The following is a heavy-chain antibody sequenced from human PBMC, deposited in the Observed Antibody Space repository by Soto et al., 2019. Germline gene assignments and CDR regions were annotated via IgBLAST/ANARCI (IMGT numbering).Heavy chain of an antibody. CDR1: GFTFSSYA. V-gene: IGHV3-23*01. CDR3: AKDSWHIVATGVGKFDY. D-gene: IGHD5-12*01. J-gene: IGHJ4*02. Sequence: EVQLLESGGGLVQPGGSLRLSCAASGFTFSSYAMSWVRQAPGKGLEWVSAISGSGGSTYYADSVKGRFTISRDNSKNTLYLQMNSLRAEDTAVYYCAKDSWHIVATGVGKFDYWGQGTLVTVSS. CDR2: ISGSGGST.